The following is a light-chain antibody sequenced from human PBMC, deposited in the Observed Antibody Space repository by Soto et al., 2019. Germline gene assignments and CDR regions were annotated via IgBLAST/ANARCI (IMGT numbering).Light chain of an antibody. CDR3: QQYKTYSRT. Sequence: DIQMTQSPSTLSASVGDRVTITCRASQSINTWLAWYEQKPGEAPKLLIYDGSTLERGVPSRFSGSGSGTEFTLTISSLQPDDFATLYFQQYKTYSRTFGQGTKVEVK. CDR2: DGS. V-gene: IGKV1-5*03. J-gene: IGKJ1*01. CDR1: QSINTW.